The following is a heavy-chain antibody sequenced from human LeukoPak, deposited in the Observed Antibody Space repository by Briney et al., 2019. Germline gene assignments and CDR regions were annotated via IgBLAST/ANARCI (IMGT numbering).Heavy chain of an antibody. V-gene: IGHV1-2*02. CDR3: ARGYYYGSGSSTGGY. J-gene: IGHJ4*02. D-gene: IGHD3-10*01. Sequence: ASVKVSCKASGYTFTGYYMHWVRQAPGQGLEWMGWINPSNGDTNYAQNFQGRVTMTRDTSIGTAFMDLSSLRFDDTAVYYCARGYYYGSGSSTGGYWGQGTLVTVSS. CDR2: INPSNGDT. CDR1: GYTFTGYY.